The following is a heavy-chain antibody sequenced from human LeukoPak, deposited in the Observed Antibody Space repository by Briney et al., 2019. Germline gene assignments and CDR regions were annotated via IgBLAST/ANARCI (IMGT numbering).Heavy chain of an antibody. CDR3: ARVGYCTNGVCYSASIFDY. CDR2: MYYSGTT. J-gene: IGHJ4*02. CDR1: GGSISSRNYY. Sequence: SETLSLTCTVSGGSISSRNYYWGWIRQPPGKGLEWIGSMYYSGTTYYNPSLKSRVTISVDTSKNQFSLKLSSVTAADTAVYYCARVGYCTNGVCYSASIFDYWGQGTLVTVSS. V-gene: IGHV4-39*01. D-gene: IGHD2-8*01.